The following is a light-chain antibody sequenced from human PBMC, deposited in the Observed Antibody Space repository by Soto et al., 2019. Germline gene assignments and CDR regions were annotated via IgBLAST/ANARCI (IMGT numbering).Light chain of an antibody. CDR3: QSYDSSLSVF. V-gene: IGLV1-40*01. J-gene: IGLJ1*01. CDR1: SSNIGAGYD. Sequence: QSVLTQPPSVSGAPGQRVTISCTGSSSNIGAGYDVHWYQQLPGTAPKLLIYGNSNRPSGVPDRFSGSKSGTSAFLAITGLQAEDEADYYCQSYDSSLSVFFGTGTKLTVL. CDR2: GNS.